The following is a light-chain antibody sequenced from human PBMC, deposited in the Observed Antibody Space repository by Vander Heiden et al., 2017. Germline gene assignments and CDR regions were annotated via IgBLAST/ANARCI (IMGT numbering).Light chain of an antibody. J-gene: IGKJ2*01. Sequence: DIQMTQSPSTLSASVGDRVTITCRASQSISSWLAWYQQKPGKAPKLLIYKASSLQSGVPSRFSGSGSGTEFTFTISSLQPDDFATYYCQQYNSYSLFTFGQGTNLEIK. CDR1: QSISSW. CDR3: QQYNSYSLFT. CDR2: KAS. V-gene: IGKV1-5*03.